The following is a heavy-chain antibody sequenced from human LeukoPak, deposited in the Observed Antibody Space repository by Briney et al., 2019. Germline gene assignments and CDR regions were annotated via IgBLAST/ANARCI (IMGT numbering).Heavy chain of an antibody. CDR3: AKDLAGLQWLAPCFDY. CDR1: GFTFSSYG. Sequence: GGSLRLSCAASGFTFSSYGMHWVRQAPGKGLEWVAVISYHGSDTFYADSVKGRFTISRDNSKNTLYLRMNSLRVEDTAVYYCAKDLAGLQWLAPCFDYWGQGTLVTVS. V-gene: IGHV3-30*18. D-gene: IGHD6-19*01. J-gene: IGHJ4*02. CDR2: ISYHGSDT.